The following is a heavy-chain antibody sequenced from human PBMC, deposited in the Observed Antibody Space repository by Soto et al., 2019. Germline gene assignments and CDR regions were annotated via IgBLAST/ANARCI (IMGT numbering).Heavy chain of an antibody. D-gene: IGHD2-15*01. J-gene: IGHJ4*02. CDR2: INPNGGST. Sequence: QVQLVQSGAEVKRPGASVKVSCKASGYTFTTYYMHWVRQAPGQGLEWLGIINPNGGSTTYAPKCQGRVTMTRDTSTSTVYLELSSLRSEDTAVYYCARAGYCSGGTCFHGNCDYWGQGTLVTVSA. CDR1: GYTFTTYY. V-gene: IGHV1-46*01. CDR3: ARAGYCSGGTCFHGNCDY.